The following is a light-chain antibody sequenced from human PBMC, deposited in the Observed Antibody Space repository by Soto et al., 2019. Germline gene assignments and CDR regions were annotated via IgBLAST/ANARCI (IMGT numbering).Light chain of an antibody. CDR3: HQCGSSPLDP. Sequence: EVALTQAPGTLSLSPGERATLSCRASQTISSSFLAWYQQKPGQAPRLLTYRASRRAPGIPDSFSGSGAWTDFTLSISRLEPEDFAVYYCHQCGSSPLDPFGPVNNVEIK. V-gene: IGKV3-20*01. CDR1: QTISSSF. J-gene: IGKJ3*01. CDR2: RAS.